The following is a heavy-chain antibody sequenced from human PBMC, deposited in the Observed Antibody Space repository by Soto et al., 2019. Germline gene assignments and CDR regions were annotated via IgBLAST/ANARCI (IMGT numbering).Heavy chain of an antibody. Sequence: GSLRLSCAASGFTFSSYAMHWVRQAPGKGLEWVAVISYDGSNKYYADSVKGRFTISRDNSKNTLYLQMNSLRAEDTAVYYCARLGLHYYDSSGYSYWGQGTLVTVSS. CDR2: ISYDGSNK. CDR1: GFTFSSYA. V-gene: IGHV3-30-3*01. CDR3: ARLGLHYYDSSGYSY. D-gene: IGHD3-22*01. J-gene: IGHJ4*02.